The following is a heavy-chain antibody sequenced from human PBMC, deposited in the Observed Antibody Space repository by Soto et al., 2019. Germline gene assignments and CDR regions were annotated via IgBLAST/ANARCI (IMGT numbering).Heavy chain of an antibody. D-gene: IGHD6-13*01. J-gene: IGHJ5*02. CDR1: GYTFTSYG. CDR2: ISAYNGNT. CDR3: ARDSSSWSSPPSDWFDP. Sequence: QVPLVQSGAEVKKPGASVKVSCKASGYTFTSYGISWVRQAPGQGLEWMGWISAYNGNTNYAQKLQGRVTMTTDTSTSTAYMELRSLRSDDTAVYYCARDSSSWSSPPSDWFDPWGQGTLVTVSS. V-gene: IGHV1-18*01.